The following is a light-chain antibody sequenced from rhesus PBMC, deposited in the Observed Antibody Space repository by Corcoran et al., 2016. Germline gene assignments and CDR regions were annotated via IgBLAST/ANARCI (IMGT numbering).Light chain of an antibody. CDR1: SSDIGGYNY. Sequence: QAALTQPPSVSGSPGRSVAISCPGTSSDIGGYNYVYWYQQHPGKAPKLMIYDVSQRPSGVSDRFSGTKSGNTASLFISGLQAEDEADYYCSSYAGSNTYIFGAGTRLTVL. CDR2: DVS. V-gene: IGLV2-23*01. CDR3: SSYAGSNTYI. J-gene: IGLJ1*01.